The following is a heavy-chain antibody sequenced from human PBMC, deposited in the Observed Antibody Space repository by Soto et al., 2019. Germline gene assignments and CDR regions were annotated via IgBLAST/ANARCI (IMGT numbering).Heavy chain of an antibody. CDR1: AFSFANYA. V-gene: IGHV3-23*01. CDR2: IGGGGGGT. Sequence: EVQLLESGGGLVQPGGSLRLSCAVSAFSFANYAMNWVRQAAGKGLEWVSAIGGGGGGTSYADSVKGRFTISRDNSKNTLYLQMDSLRAEDTAVYYCANDYYGMDVWGQGATVTVSS. J-gene: IGHJ6*02. CDR3: ANDYYGMDV.